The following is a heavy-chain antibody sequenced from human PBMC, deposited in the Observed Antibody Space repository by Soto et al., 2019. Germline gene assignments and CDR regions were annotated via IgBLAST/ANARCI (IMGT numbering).Heavy chain of an antibody. J-gene: IGHJ6*02. Sequence: PGGSLRLSCAASGFTFSSYAMHWVRQAPGKGLEWVAVISYDGSNKYYADSVKGRFTISRDNSKNTLYLQMNSLRAEDTAVYYCARDSPQHPNLTYYYYYGMDVWGQGTTVTVSS. CDR2: ISYDGSNK. CDR3: ARDSPQHPNLTYYYYYGMDV. CDR1: GFTFSSYA. V-gene: IGHV3-30-3*01. D-gene: IGHD7-27*01.